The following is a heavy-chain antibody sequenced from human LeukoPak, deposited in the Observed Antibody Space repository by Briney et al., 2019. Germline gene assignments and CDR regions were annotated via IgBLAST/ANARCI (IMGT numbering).Heavy chain of an antibody. CDR3: ARVGWGGKTVAGPTSTTRVYC. J-gene: IGHJ4*02. CDR2: INHSGST. V-gene: IGHV4-34*01. CDR1: GGSFSGYY. Sequence: PSETLSLTCAVYGGSFSGYYWSWIRQPPGKGLEWIGEINHSGSTNYNPSLKSRVTISVDTSKNQFSLKLSSVTAADTAVYYCARVGWGGKTVAGPTSTTRVYCWGQGTLVTVSS. D-gene: IGHD6-19*01.